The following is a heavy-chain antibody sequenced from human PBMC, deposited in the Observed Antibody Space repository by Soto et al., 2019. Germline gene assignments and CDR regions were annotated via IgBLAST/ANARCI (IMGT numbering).Heavy chain of an antibody. J-gene: IGHJ6*02. CDR1: SGPDRSHN. V-gene: IGHV4-59*08. CDR3: VRQGIDYLHGLVDV. CDR2: VYYTGDT. Sequence: QVQLQQSGPRLVKPSETLSLTCTVSSGPDRSHNWGWIRQPPGRGLEWIGYVYYTGDTAYNPALMSRVYISADTSTNAISLTLSSVTAADTAVYYCVRQGIDYLHGLVDVWGQGTTVSVSS. D-gene: IGHD4-17*01.